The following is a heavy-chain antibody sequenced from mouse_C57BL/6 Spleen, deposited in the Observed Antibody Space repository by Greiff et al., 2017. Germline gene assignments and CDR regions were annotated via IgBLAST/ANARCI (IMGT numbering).Heavy chain of an antibody. CDR2: IYPGDGDT. D-gene: IGHD2-1*01. J-gene: IGHJ1*03. CDR1: GYAFSSSW. CDR3: ARSYYGNYEGYFDV. V-gene: IGHV1-82*01. Sequence: VQLQQSGPELVKPGASVKISCKASGYAFSSSWMNWVKQRPGKGLEWIGRIYPGDGDTNYNGKFKGKATLTADKSSSTAYMQLSSLTSEDSAVYFCARSYYGNYEGYFDVWGTGTTVTVSS.